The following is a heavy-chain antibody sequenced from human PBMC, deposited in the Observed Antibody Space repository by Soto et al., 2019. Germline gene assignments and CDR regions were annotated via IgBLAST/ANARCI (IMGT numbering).Heavy chain of an antibody. V-gene: IGHV1-69*11. CDR2: IVPSLDTT. D-gene: IGHD3-16*02. CDR3: ARWPQPRYTADPYAVDV. Sequence: QVHLVQSGAEVKKPGSSVKVSCKASGGTFSSYAFSWVRQAPGQGLEWMGMIVPSLDTTNYAQKFQARVTITADEVTSTAYMELRSLRSEDTAVYYCARWPQPRYTADPYAVDVWGQGTRVIVSS. J-gene: IGHJ6*02. CDR1: GGTFSSYA.